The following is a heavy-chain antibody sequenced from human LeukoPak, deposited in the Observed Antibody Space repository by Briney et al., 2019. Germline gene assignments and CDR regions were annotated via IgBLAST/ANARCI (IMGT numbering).Heavy chain of an antibody. CDR2: INPNSGGT. Sequence: RASVKVSCKASGYTFTGYYVHWVRQAPGQGLEWMGWINPNSGGTNYAQKFQGRVTMTRDTSISTAYMELSRLRSDDTAVYYCARDVAYYDSSGYAEANWGQGTLVTVSS. V-gene: IGHV1-2*02. J-gene: IGHJ4*02. CDR3: ARDVAYYDSSGYAEAN. CDR1: GYTFTGYY. D-gene: IGHD3-22*01.